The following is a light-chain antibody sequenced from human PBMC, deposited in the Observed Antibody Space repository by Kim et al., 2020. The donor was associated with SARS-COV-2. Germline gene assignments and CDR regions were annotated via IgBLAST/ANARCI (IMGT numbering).Light chain of an antibody. V-gene: IGLV3-25*03. CDR1: ALPKQY. Sequence: SYELTQPPSVSVSPGQTARITCSGDALPKQYAYWYQQKPGQAPVLVIYKDSERPSGIPERFSGSSSGTTVTLTISGVQAEDEADYYCQSADSSGTQVVFG. CDR2: KDS. CDR3: QSADSSGTQVV. J-gene: IGLJ2*01.